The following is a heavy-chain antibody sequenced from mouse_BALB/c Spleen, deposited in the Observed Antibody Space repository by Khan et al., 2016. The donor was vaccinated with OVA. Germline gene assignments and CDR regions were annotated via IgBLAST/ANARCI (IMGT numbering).Heavy chain of an antibody. Sequence: QVQLKQSGPELVRPGVSVKISCKGSGYTFTDYAMHWVKQSHAKSLEWIGVISTYYGNTDNNQKFKGKATMTVDKSSNTAYMELARFTSEDSAIYYCARGSGYDRFAYWGQGTLVTVSA. D-gene: IGHD2-2*01. J-gene: IGHJ3*01. V-gene: IGHV1S137*01. CDR1: GYTFTDYA. CDR2: ISTYYGNT. CDR3: ARGSGYDRFAY.